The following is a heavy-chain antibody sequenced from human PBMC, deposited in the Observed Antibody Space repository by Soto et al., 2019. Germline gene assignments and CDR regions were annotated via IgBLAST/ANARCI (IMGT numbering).Heavy chain of an antibody. Sequence: EVQLLESGGGLVQPGGSRRLSCAASGFTFSSYAMSWVRQAPGKGLEWVSTISDSGSTYYADPVKGRFTISRDISKNTVYVQMSSLRAEATAVYYCAKGGEGYCSGTSCLYHMDAWGKGTTVTVSS. V-gene: IGHV3-23*01. CDR2: ISDSGST. CDR3: AKGGEGYCSGTSCLYHMDA. J-gene: IGHJ6*03. D-gene: IGHD2-15*01. CDR1: GFTFSSYA.